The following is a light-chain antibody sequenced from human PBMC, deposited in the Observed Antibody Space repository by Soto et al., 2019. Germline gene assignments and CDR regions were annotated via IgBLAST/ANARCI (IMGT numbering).Light chain of an antibody. CDR3: AAWDDSLSGPHYV. Sequence: QSVLTQPPSASETPGQRVTISCSGSSSNIGSNYVYWYQQLPGTAPKLLIYRNNQRPSGVPDRFSGSKSGTSASLAISGLRSGDEADYYCAAWDDSLSGPHYVFGTGTKVTVL. CDR1: SSNIGSNY. CDR2: RNN. V-gene: IGLV1-47*01. J-gene: IGLJ1*01.